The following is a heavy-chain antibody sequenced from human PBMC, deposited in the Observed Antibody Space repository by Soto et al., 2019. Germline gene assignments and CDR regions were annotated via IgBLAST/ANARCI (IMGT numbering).Heavy chain of an antibody. J-gene: IGHJ5*01. CDR2: ISAYNGNI. CDR1: CYTFTNYG. V-gene: IGHV1-18*01. CDR3: ARTGRTSQLRAFDS. Sequence: ASVXVALKASCYTFTNYGIRCLLRAPGQGLECMGWISAYNGNIKYAQKFRGRVTMTTDTSTSSAYLEVRSLRSDDTAVYYCARTGRTSQLRAFDSCGQGTLVTV.